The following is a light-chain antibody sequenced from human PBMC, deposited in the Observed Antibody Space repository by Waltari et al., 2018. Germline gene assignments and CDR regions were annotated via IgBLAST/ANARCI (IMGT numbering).Light chain of an antibody. V-gene: IGKV3-20*01. CDR1: QSVSSSY. CDR2: GAS. J-gene: IGKJ1*01. Sequence: EIVLTQSPGTLSLSPGERATLACRASQSVSSSYLAWYQQKPGLAPRLLMYGASNRATGIPDRFSGSGSGTDFTLTISRLEPEDFALYYCQQYGSSPTFGQGTKVEI. CDR3: QQYGSSPT.